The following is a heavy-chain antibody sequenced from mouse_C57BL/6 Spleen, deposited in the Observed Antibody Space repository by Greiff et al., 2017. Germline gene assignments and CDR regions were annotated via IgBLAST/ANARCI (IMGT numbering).Heavy chain of an antibody. CDR1: GYTFTSYG. J-gene: IGHJ1*03. CDR3: SRYYDGSLGDWYFDV. CDR2: IYPRSGNP. Sequence: QVHVKQSGAELARPGASVKMSCKASGYTFTSYGISWVKQRTGQGLAWIGEIYPRSGNPSYNEKFKGKATLTADKSSSTAYMELRSRTAEDSAVYFCSRYYDGSLGDWYFDVRGTGTTFPVSS. D-gene: IGHD2-3*01. V-gene: IGHV1-81*01.